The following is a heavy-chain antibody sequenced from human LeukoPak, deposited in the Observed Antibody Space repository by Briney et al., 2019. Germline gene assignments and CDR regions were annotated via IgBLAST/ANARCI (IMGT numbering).Heavy chain of an antibody. D-gene: IGHD5-18*01. J-gene: IGHJ4*02. V-gene: IGHV1-69*13. Sequence: SVKVSCKASGGTFGSYAISWVRQAPGQGLEWMGGIIPIFGTANYAQKFQGRVTITADESTSTAYMELSSLRSEDTAVYYCVPHTRSDTAMVNWGQGTLVTVSS. CDR1: GGTFGSYA. CDR2: IIPIFGTA. CDR3: VPHTRSDTAMVN.